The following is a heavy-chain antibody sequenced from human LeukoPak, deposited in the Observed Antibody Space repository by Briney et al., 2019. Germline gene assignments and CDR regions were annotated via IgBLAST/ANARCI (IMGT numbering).Heavy chain of an antibody. Sequence: SVKVSCKASGGTFSSYTISWVRQAPGQGLEWMGRIIPILGIANYAQKFQGRVTITADKSTSTAYMELSSLRSEDTAVYCCARDYGDYSYYFDYWGQGTLVTVSS. V-gene: IGHV1-69*04. CDR1: GGTFSSYT. CDR2: IIPILGIA. D-gene: IGHD4-17*01. J-gene: IGHJ4*02. CDR3: ARDYGDYSYYFDY.